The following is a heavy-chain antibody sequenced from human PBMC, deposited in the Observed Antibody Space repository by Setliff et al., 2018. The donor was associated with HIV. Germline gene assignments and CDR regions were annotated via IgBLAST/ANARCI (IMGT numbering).Heavy chain of an antibody. CDR2: ISPYNGHT. V-gene: IGHV1-18*01. CDR1: GGTFSRFT. Sequence: ASVKVSCKASGGTFSRFTISWVRQAPGQGLEWMGWISPYNGHTKYAQKFQGRVTLATDTPTNTASLELRSLTSDDTAVYYCARGGQQWLPYYYYYLDVWGEGTTVTVSS. J-gene: IGHJ6*03. D-gene: IGHD6-19*01. CDR3: ARGGQQWLPYYYYYLDV.